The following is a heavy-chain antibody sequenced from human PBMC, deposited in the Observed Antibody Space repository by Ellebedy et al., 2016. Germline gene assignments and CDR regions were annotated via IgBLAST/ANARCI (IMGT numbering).Heavy chain of an antibody. D-gene: IGHD4-17*01. Sequence: SVKVSXXASGGTFSSYAISWVRQAPGQGLEWMGRIIPILGIANYAQKFQGRVTITADKSTSTAYMELSSLRSEDTAVYYCARASPTVTTDNWFDPWGQGTLVTVSS. J-gene: IGHJ5*02. CDR3: ARASPTVTTDNWFDP. V-gene: IGHV1-69*04. CDR2: IIPILGIA. CDR1: GGTFSSYA.